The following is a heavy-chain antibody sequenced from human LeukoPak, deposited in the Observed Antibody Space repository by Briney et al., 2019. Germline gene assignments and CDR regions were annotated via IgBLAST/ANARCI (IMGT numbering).Heavy chain of an antibody. CDR2: ISGSGGST. J-gene: IGHJ4*02. D-gene: IGHD1-26*01. CDR3: AKNGLVPELYDY. V-gene: IGHV3-23*01. CDR1: GFTFSSYA. Sequence: GGSLRLPCAASGFTFSSYAMSWVRQAPGKGLEWVSAISGSGGSTYYADSVKGRFTISRDNSKNTLYLQMNSLRAEDTAVYYCAKNGLVPELYDYWGQGTLVTVSS.